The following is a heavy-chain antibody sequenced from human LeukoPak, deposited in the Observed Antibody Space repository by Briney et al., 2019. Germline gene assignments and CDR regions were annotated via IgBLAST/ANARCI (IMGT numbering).Heavy chain of an antibody. Sequence: GESLKISCKGSGYSFISYWIGWVRQMPGKGLEWMGIIYPGDSDTRYSPSFQGQVTISADKSISTAYLQWSSLKASDNAMYYCARRWRSTSKDYFDYWGQGTLVTVSS. CDR2: IYPGDSDT. J-gene: IGHJ4*02. CDR3: ARRWRSTSKDYFDY. V-gene: IGHV5-51*01. D-gene: IGHD2-2*01. CDR1: GYSFISYW.